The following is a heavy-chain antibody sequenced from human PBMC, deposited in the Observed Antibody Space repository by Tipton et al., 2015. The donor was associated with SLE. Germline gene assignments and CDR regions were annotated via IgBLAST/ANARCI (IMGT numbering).Heavy chain of an antibody. CDR2: IDTDGSAT. J-gene: IGHJ4*02. Sequence: SLRLSCAASGFTFSSYRMHWVRQPPGTGLMWVSVIDTDGSATTYADSVKGRFTTSRDNSKNTLYLQMNSLRAEDTAVYYCARMLHGLGYWGQGTLVTVSS. D-gene: IGHD7-27*01. CDR3: ARMLHGLGY. CDR1: GFTFSSYR. V-gene: IGHV3-74*01.